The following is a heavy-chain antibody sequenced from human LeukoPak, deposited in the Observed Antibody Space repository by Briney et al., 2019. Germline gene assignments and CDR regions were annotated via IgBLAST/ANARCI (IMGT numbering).Heavy chain of an antibody. Sequence: PGGSLRLSCAASGFTFSSYEMNWVRQAPGKGLEWVSYISSSGSTIYYADSVKGRFTISRDNAKNSLYLQMNSLRAEDTAVYYCARDPEQLGNDYWGQGTLVTVPS. D-gene: IGHD6-13*01. V-gene: IGHV3-48*03. CDR3: ARDPEQLGNDY. CDR1: GFTFSSYE. J-gene: IGHJ4*02. CDR2: ISSSGSTI.